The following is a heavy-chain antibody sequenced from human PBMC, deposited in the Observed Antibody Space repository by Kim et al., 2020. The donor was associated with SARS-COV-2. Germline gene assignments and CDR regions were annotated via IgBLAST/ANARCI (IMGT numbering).Heavy chain of an antibody. J-gene: IGHJ4*02. CDR3: TSSHVVY. CDR1: GGSISSRTYY. CDR2: ISYSGIA. V-gene: IGHV4-39*01. Sequence: SETLSLTCIVSGGSISSRTYYWGWFRQPPGKGLEWIGMISYSGIAPYTPSLKVRFSISLDTSKTQFSLRLYPVPAADTAVYSCTSSHVVYWGQGTLVTFS. D-gene: IGHD2-15*01.